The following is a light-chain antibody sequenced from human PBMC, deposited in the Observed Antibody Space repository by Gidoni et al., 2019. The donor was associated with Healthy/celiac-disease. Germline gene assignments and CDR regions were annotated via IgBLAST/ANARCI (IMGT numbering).Light chain of an antibody. V-gene: IGKV3-15*01. CDR1: QSVSFN. Sequence: EIVMTQSPATLSVSPGERATLSCRASQSVSFNLAWYQQIPGKAPRLLIYGASTRATGIPARLGGSGYGTEFTLTISRLQSEDSAIYYCQQYNNWPLSTFGQGTKLEIK. CDR3: QQYNNWPLST. CDR2: GAS. J-gene: IGKJ2*01.